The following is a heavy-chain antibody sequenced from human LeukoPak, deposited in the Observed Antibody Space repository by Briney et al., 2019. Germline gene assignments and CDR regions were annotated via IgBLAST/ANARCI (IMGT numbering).Heavy chain of an antibody. CDR1: GYTFTSYG. D-gene: IGHD6-19*01. J-gene: IGHJ1*01. Sequence: ASVKVSCKASGYTFTSYGISWVRQAPGRGLEWMGWISAYNGNTNYAQKLQGRVTMTTDTSTSTAYMELRSLRSDDTAVYYCARVLGSSGWYVGHEYFQHWGQGTLVTVSS. CDR2: ISAYNGNT. CDR3: ARVLGSSGWYVGHEYFQH. V-gene: IGHV1-18*01.